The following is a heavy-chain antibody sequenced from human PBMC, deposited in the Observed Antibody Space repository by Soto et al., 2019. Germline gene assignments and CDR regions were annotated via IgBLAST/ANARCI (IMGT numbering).Heavy chain of an antibody. Sequence: QVQLVESGGGLVKPGGSLRLSCAASGFTFSDYYMSWIRQAPGKGLEWVSYISSSSSYTNYADSVKGRFTISRDNDKSSLYLQMNSLRAEDTAVYYCARDHHRYSGYDYVDYWGQGTLVTVSS. D-gene: IGHD5-12*01. CDR1: GFTFSDYY. CDR2: ISSSSSYT. CDR3: ARDHHRYSGYDYVDY. J-gene: IGHJ4*02. V-gene: IGHV3-11*05.